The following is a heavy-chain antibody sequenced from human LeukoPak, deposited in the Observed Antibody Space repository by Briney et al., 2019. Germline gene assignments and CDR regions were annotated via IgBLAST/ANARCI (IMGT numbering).Heavy chain of an antibody. D-gene: IGHD3-22*01. CDR3: ARDPYYYDSSGYP. V-gene: IGHV4-39*07. Sequence: PSETLSLTCTVSGGSISSGNYHWAWIRQPPGKGLECIGSIYHTGNTYHNSSLESRVTISVDKSKNQFSLKLSSVTAADTAVYYCARDPYYYDSSGYPWGQGTLVTVSS. J-gene: IGHJ4*02. CDR1: GGSISSGNYH. CDR2: IYHTGNT.